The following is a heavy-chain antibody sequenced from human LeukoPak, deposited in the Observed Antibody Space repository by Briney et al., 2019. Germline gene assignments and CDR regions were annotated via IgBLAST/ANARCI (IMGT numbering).Heavy chain of an antibody. CDR3: AKATGYLL. CDR2: ISNSDGST. J-gene: IGHJ4*02. D-gene: IGHD1-14*01. CDR1: GFTFSSYA. V-gene: IGHV3-23*01. Sequence: GGSLRLSCAASGFTFSSYAMSWVRQAPGKGLEWVSTISNSDGSTYYADSVKGRFSISRDNSENTLYLQMNSLRAEDTAVYHCAKATGYLLWGQGTLVTVSS.